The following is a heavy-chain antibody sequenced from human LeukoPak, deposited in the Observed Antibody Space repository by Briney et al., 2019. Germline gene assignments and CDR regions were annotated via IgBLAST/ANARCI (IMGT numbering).Heavy chain of an antibody. V-gene: IGHV4-59*08. CDR3: ARHEYNWNYIDY. J-gene: IGHJ4*02. CDR2: LQYSGST. CDR1: GGAISSYY. D-gene: IGHD1-20*01. Sequence: SETLSLTCTVSGGAISSYYWSWIRQPPGKGLEWSGYLQYSGSTTSNPSLKSRVTISIDTSKNPFSMKVSSVTAADTGVYYCARHEYNWNYIDYWGQGTLVTVSS.